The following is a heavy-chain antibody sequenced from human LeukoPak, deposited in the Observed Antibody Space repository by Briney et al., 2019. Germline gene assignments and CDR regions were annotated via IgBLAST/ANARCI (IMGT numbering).Heavy chain of an antibody. J-gene: IGHJ4*02. CDR2: IYYSGST. Sequence: SETLSLTCTVSGGSISSYYWSWIRQPPGKRLEWIGYIYYSGSTNYNPSLKSRVTISVDTSKNQFSLKLSSVTAADTAVYYCARHKYYGSGSPSFFDYWGQGTLVTVSS. D-gene: IGHD3-10*01. CDR1: GGSISSYY. CDR3: ARHKYYGSGSPSFFDY. V-gene: IGHV4-59*08.